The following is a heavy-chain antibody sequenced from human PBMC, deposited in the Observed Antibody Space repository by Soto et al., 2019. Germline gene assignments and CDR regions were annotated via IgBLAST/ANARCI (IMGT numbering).Heavy chain of an antibody. CDR3: ARRAETNGWNGFGADKYYFDF. D-gene: IGHD1-1*01. CDR1: AYTFTSYV. CDR2: MNPNTGNS. V-gene: IGHV1-8*01. Sequence: ASVRVSGKASAYTFTSYVIYWVRQATGQGLEWMGWMNPNTGNSGYAQKFQGRVTMTSDTSISTAHMELSSLRSEDTAVYYCARRAETNGWNGFGADKYYFDFWGQGTLVTSPQ. J-gene: IGHJ4*02.